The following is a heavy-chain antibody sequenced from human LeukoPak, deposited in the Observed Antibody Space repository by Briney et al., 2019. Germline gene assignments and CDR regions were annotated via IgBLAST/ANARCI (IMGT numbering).Heavy chain of an antibody. Sequence: GRSLRLSCAASGFTFDDYAMHWVRHAPGKGLEWVSGISWNSGSIGYADSVKGRFTISRDNAKNSLYLQMNSLRAEDTALYYCAKDYTAMVRGPDYWGQGTLVTVSS. D-gene: IGHD5-18*01. CDR1: GFTFDDYA. CDR2: ISWNSGSI. CDR3: AKDYTAMVRGPDY. J-gene: IGHJ4*02. V-gene: IGHV3-9*01.